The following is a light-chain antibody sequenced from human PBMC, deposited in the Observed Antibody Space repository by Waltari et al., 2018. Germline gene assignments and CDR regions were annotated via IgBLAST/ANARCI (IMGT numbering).Light chain of an antibody. V-gene: IGLV2-11*01. CDR2: DVS. Sequence: QSALTQPRSVSGSPGQSITISCTGTSSDVGGYNYLSWYQQHPGKAPKLIIYDVSKRPSGVPDRFSGSKSGNTASLTISGLQSEDEADYYCCSYAGSYTLWVFGGGTKLTVL. J-gene: IGLJ3*02. CDR1: SSDVGGYNY. CDR3: CSYAGSYTLWV.